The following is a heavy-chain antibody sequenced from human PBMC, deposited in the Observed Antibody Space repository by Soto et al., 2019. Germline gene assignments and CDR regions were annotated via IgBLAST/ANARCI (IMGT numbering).Heavy chain of an antibody. CDR1: GGSISSGGYY. D-gene: IGHD2-2*01. Sequence: SETLSLTCTVSGGSISSGGYYWNWIRQRPGKGLEWIGYIYYSGSFYYNPSLKSRITISVDTSKNQFSLKLSPVTAADTAVYYCARGHPLPAAIESWFDPWGQGTLVIVSS. CDR2: IYYSGSF. V-gene: IGHV4-31*03. CDR3: ARGHPLPAAIESWFDP. J-gene: IGHJ5*02.